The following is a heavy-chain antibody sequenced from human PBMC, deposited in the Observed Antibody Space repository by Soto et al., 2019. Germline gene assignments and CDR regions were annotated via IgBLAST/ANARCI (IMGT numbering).Heavy chain of an antibody. J-gene: IGHJ4*02. Sequence: VGSLRLSCAASGFTFSNYGMHWVRQAPGKGLEWVAVIWHDGFNKFYGDSVKGRFAISRDNSQNALYLQMSSLRADDTALYYCARDDGPAVTSTGYFDYWGQGTPVNVSS. CDR1: GFTFSNYG. CDR3: ARDDGPAVTSTGYFDY. V-gene: IGHV3-33*01. CDR2: IWHDGFNK. D-gene: IGHD6-19*01.